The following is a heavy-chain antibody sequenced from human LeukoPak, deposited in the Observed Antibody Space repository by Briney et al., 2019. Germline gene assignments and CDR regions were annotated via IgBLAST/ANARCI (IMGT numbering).Heavy chain of an antibody. CDR3: ARYDYGGNYFDY. Sequence: SETLSLTCTVSGGSISSYYWNWIRQPPGKGLEWIGYIYYSGTTNYNPSLKSRVSMSVDTSKNQFSLKLSSVTAADTAVYYCARYDYGGNYFDYWGQGTLVTVSS. CDR1: GGSISSYY. J-gene: IGHJ4*02. D-gene: IGHD4-23*01. V-gene: IGHV4-59*01. CDR2: IYYSGTT.